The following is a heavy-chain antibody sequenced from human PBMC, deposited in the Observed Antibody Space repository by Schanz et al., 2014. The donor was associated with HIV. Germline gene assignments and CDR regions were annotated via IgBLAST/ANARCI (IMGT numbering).Heavy chain of an antibody. J-gene: IGHJ3*02. V-gene: IGHV3-30*18. CDR3: AKAEDYGDYVVAFDI. CDR1: GFTFSSYG. D-gene: IGHD4-17*01. CDR2: ISYDGSNK. Sequence: QGQLVESGGGVVQPGRSLRLSCAASGFTFSSYGMHWVRQAPGKGLEWVAVISYDGSNKYYADSVKGRFTISRDNSKNTLYLKMNSLRAEDTAVYYCAKAEDYGDYVVAFDIWGQGTMVTVSS.